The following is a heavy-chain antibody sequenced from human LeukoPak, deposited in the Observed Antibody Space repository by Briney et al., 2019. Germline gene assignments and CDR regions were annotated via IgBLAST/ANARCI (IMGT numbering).Heavy chain of an antibody. CDR3: ARDLGTSTCGMDV. Sequence: GASVKVSCKVSGYTLTELSMHWVRQAPGKGLEWMGGFDPEDGETIYAQKFQGRVTMTRDTSTSTVYMELSSLRSEDTAVYYCARDLGTSTCGMDVWGQGTTVTVSS. J-gene: IGHJ6*02. CDR1: GYTLTELS. V-gene: IGHV1-24*01. D-gene: IGHD1-1*01. CDR2: FDPEDGET.